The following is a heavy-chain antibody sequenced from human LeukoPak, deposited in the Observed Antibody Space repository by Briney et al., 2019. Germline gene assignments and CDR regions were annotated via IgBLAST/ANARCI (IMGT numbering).Heavy chain of an antibody. CDR2: MNPNSGNT. CDR1: GYTFTSYD. J-gene: IGHJ5*02. CDR3: ARVRRRNWFDP. V-gene: IGHV1-8*01. Sequence: GASVKVSCEASGYTFTSYDINWVRQATGQGLEWMGWMNPNSGNTGYAQKFQGRVTMTRNTSISTAYMELSSLRSEDTAVYYCARVRRRNWFDPWGQGILVTVSS.